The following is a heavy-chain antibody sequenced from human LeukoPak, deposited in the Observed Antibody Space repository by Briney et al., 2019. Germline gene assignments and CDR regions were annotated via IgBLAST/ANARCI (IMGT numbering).Heavy chain of an antibody. J-gene: IGHJ4*02. CDR2: IYHSGTT. V-gene: IGHV4-31*03. D-gene: IGHD4-11*01. CDR3: ARAVDYRNYFDY. Sequence: SQTPSLTCTVSGDSMTRGGYYWSWVRQHPGKGLEWIGFIYHSGTTFYNPSLEGRAAISVDTSQNQFSLKLTSVTAADTAVYYCARAVDYRNYFDYWGQGTLVTVSS. CDR1: GDSMTRGGYY.